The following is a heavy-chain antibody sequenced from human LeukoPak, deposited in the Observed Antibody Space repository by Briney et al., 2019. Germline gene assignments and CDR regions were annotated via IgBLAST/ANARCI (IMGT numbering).Heavy chain of an antibody. D-gene: IGHD3-10*01. CDR2: INHSGST. V-gene: IGHV4-34*01. CDR1: GGSFSGYY. Sequence: PSETLSLTCAVYGGSFSGYYWSWLRQPPGKGLEWIGEINHSGSTNYNPSLKSRVTISVDTSKKQFSLKLSSVTAADTAVYYCARGFQYYYGSGSPWGQGTLVTVSS. J-gene: IGHJ5*02. CDR3: ARGFQYYYGSGSP.